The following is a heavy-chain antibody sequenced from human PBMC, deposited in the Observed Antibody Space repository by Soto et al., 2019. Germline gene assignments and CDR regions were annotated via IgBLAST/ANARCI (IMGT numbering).Heavy chain of an antibody. Sequence: GGSLRLSCAASGFTFTRYSMNWVRQAPGKGLEWVSCISSTTNYIYYGDSMKGRFTISRDNAKNSLYLEMNSLRAEDTAVYYCARESEDLTSNFDYGGQGTLVTVSS. CDR2: ISSTTNYI. V-gene: IGHV3-21*06. CDR1: GFTFTRYS. CDR3: ARESEDLTSNFDY. J-gene: IGHJ4*02.